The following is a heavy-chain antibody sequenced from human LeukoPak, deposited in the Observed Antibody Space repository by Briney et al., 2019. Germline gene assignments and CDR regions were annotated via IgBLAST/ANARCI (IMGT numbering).Heavy chain of an antibody. Sequence: GGSLRLSCAASGFTFSDYYMSWIRQAPGKGLEWVSYISSSSSYTNYADSVKGRFTISRDNAKNSLYLQMNSLRAEDTAVYYCARAGVTCQYEYFQHWGQGTLVTVSS. CDR3: ARAGVTCQYEYFQH. CDR2: ISSSSSYT. V-gene: IGHV3-11*06. J-gene: IGHJ1*01. D-gene: IGHD2-21*02. CDR1: GFTFSDYY.